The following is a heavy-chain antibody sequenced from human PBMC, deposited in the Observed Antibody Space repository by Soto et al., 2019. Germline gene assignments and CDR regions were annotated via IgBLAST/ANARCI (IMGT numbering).Heavy chain of an antibody. CDR1: GFTISSYA. D-gene: IGHD1-26*01. V-gene: IGHV3-23*01. CDR2: ISGSGSST. CDR3: VRSSGNYYYSMDV. J-gene: IGHJ6*02. Sequence: GGSLRLSCAASGFTISSYAMSWARQAPAKGLEWVSAISGSGSSTYYADSVKGRFTISRDNSRNTLYLQMNSLRVEDTAVYYCVRSSGNYYYSMDVWGQGTMVTVSS.